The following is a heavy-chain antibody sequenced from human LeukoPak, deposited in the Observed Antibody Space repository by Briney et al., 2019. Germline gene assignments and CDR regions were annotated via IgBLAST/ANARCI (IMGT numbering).Heavy chain of an antibody. CDR3: TTPGLCSGGNCSVF. D-gene: IGHD2-15*01. CDR2: IKSKTDGGTT. J-gene: IGHJ3*01. Sequence: GGSLRLSCAASGFTFINAWMTWVRQAPGKGLEWVGRIKSKTDGGTTDYAAPVKGRFTISRDDSKNTLYLQMNSLKTEDTAVYYCTTPGLCSGGNCSVFWGQGTMVTVSS. CDR1: GFTFINAW. V-gene: IGHV3-15*01.